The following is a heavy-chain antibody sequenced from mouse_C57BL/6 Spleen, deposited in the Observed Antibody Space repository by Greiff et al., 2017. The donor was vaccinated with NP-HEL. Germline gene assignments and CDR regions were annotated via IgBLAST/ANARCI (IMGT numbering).Heavy chain of an antibody. V-gene: IGHV1-81*01. J-gene: IGHJ2*01. CDR3: ARNWDETNFDY. D-gene: IGHD4-1*01. CDR2: IYPRSGNT. CDR1: GYTFTSYG. Sequence: VQLQQSGAELARPGASVKLSCKASGYTFTSYGISWVKQRTGQGLEWIGEIYPRSGNTYYNEKFKGKATLTADKSSSTAYMELRSLTSEDSAVYFCARNWDETNFDYWGQGTTLTVSS.